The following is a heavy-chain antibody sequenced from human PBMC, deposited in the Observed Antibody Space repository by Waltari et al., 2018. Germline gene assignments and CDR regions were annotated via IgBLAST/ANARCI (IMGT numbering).Heavy chain of an antibody. CDR1: GGSLSRGGYS. CDR2: IYHSGST. CDR3: ASSPTGYSSSWYGGNDAFDI. V-gene: IGHV4-30-2*01. Sequence: QLQLQESGSGLVKPSQTLSLTCPVSGGSLSRGGYSWSWLRQPPGKGLEWIGYIYHSGSTYYNPSLKSRVTISVDRSKNQFSLKLSSVTAADTAVYYCASSPTGYSSSWYGGNDAFDIWGQGTMVTVSS. D-gene: IGHD6-13*01. J-gene: IGHJ3*02.